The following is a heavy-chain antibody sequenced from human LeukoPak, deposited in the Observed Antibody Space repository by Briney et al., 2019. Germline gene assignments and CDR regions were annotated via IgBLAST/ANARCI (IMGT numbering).Heavy chain of an antibody. CDR2: IIPNFGVP. D-gene: IGHD2-21*02. CDR3: TKGGVRVTSALSF. Sequence: GASVKVSCNASGGAFGPYAFSWVRQAPGQGLEWMGGIIPNFGVPDYAQKFQGRVTINTDESTSTAYMELNDLRSDDTAVYFCTKGGVRVTSALSFWGQGTLVTVSS. V-gene: IGHV1-69*05. CDR1: GGAFGPYA. J-gene: IGHJ4*02.